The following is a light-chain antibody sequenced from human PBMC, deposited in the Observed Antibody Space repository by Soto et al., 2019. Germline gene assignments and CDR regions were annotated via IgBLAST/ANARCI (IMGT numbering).Light chain of an antibody. CDR2: EGS. Sequence: QSALTRPASVSGSPGQSITISCTGTSSDVGSYNLVSWYQQHPGKAPQLMIYEGSKRPSGVSNRFSGSKSGNTASLTISGLQAEDEADYYCCSYAGSPTYVFGTGTKLTVL. CDR1: SSDVGSYNL. V-gene: IGLV2-23*01. CDR3: CSYAGSPTYV. J-gene: IGLJ1*01.